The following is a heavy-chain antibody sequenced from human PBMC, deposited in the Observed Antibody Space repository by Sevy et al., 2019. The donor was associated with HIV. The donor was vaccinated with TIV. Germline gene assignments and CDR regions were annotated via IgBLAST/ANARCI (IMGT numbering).Heavy chain of an antibody. CDR3: AGENAWGRGYS. Sequence: SQTLSLTCTVSGGSITSLYWNWIREPPGKGMEWIANIYYNGHINYNPSLKSRVTLSLDTSKNQFSLRLSSVTAADTAMYYCAGENAWGRGYSWGQGTLVTVSS. V-gene: IGHV4-59*08. J-gene: IGHJ4*02. CDR2: IYYNGHI. D-gene: IGHD1-26*01. CDR1: GGSITSLY.